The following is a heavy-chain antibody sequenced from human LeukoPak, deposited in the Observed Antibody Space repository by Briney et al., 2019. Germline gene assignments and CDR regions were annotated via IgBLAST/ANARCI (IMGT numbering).Heavy chain of an antibody. J-gene: IGHJ4*02. V-gene: IGHV3-64*04. CDR2: ISSNGGST. CDR3: AKMPMAGTGTSY. CDR1: GFTFSYFA. D-gene: IGHD3/OR15-3a*01. Sequence: GSLRLPCSASGFTFSYFAMHWVRQAPGKGLEYVSAISSNGGSTYYADSVKGRFTISRDNSKNTLYLQMNSLRAEDTAVYYCAKMPMAGTGTSYWGQGTLVTVSS.